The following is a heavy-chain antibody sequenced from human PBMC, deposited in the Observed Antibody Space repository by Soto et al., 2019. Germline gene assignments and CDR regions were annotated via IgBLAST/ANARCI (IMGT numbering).Heavy chain of an antibody. Sequence: QVQLVQSGAEVKTPGASVKVSCKASGYTFSDHDINWVRQATGQGPEWLGWMNPNSGDTGYAQNFQGRVTMTRDNSIRTAYMELSSLRSEDTAVYYCARLGGNWNDDYFDYWGQGTLVTVSS. CDR2: MNPNSGDT. V-gene: IGHV1-8*01. J-gene: IGHJ4*02. D-gene: IGHD1-1*01. CDR3: ARLGGNWNDDYFDY. CDR1: GYTFSDHD.